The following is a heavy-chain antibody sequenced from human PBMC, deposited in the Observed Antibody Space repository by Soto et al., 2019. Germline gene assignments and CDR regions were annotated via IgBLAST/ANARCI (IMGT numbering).Heavy chain of an antibody. CDR3: AKDHSSGWYGGTFDY. J-gene: IGHJ4*02. CDR2: ISYDGSNK. V-gene: IGHV3-30*18. Sequence: QVQLVESGGGVVQPGRSLRLSCAASGFTFSSYGMHWVRQAPGKGLEWVAVISYDGSNKYYADSVKGRFTISRDNSKNTLFLQMNSLRAEDTAVYYCAKDHSSGWYGGTFDYWGQGTLVTVSS. CDR1: GFTFSSYG. D-gene: IGHD6-19*01.